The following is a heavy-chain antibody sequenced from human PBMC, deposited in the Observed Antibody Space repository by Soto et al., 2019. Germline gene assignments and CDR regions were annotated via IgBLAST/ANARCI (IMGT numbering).Heavy chain of an antibody. J-gene: IGHJ3*02. V-gene: IGHV3-21*01. Sequence: PGGSLRLSCAASGFTFSSYSMNWVRQAPGKGLEWVSSISSSSSYIYYADSVKGRFTISRDNAKNSLYLQMNSLRAEDTALYYCARDVPYNWNPDAFDIWGQGTMVTVSS. CDR3: ARDVPYNWNPDAFDI. CDR1: GFTFSSYS. D-gene: IGHD1-20*01. CDR2: ISSSSSYI.